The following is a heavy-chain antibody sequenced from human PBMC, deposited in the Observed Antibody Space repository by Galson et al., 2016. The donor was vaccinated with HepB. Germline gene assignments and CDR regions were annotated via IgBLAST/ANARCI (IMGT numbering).Heavy chain of an antibody. V-gene: IGHV3-7*03. CDR1: EFAISNLW. D-gene: IGHD3-3*01. Sequence: SLRLSCAASEFAISNLWMNWVRQAPGKGLEWVANLNRDGSERHYVESVKGRFTISRENANNSLFLEMNSLRAEDTAVYYCATARYFISMSGARFESWGQGTLVTVSS. J-gene: IGHJ1*01. CDR2: LNRDGSER. CDR3: ATARYFISMSGARFES.